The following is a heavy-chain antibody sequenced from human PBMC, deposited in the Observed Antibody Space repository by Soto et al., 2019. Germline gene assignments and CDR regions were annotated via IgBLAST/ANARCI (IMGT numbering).Heavy chain of an antibody. V-gene: IGHV3-21*01. CDR3: ARAFGDAYYFDY. CDR1: GFTFSSYS. Sequence: RLSCAASGFTFSSYSMNWVRQAPGKGLEWVSSISSSSSYIYYADSVKGRFTISRDNAKNSLYLQMNSLRAEDTAVYYCARAFGDAYYFDYWGQGTLVTVSS. D-gene: IGHD2-21*02. CDR2: ISSSSSYI. J-gene: IGHJ4*02.